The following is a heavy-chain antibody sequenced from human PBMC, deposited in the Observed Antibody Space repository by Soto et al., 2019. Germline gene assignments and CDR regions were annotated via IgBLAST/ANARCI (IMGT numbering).Heavy chain of an antibody. D-gene: IGHD1-26*01. V-gene: IGHV5-51*01. CDR1: GYRVSTYW. CDR3: ARLGGIVDTGTWIQ. Sequence: PGESLKISCNASGYRVSTYWIGWVRQRPGKGPEWMAIIYPGDSDTRENPSFQGQVTISADKSSNTVHLQWRSLKASDTAIYYCARLGGIVDTGTWIQWGQGTPVTVSS. J-gene: IGHJ4*02. CDR2: IYPGDSDT.